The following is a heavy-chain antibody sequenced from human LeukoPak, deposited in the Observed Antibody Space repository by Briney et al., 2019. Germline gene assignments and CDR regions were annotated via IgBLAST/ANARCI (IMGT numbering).Heavy chain of an antibody. CDR3: ASLHPIISSSSSNDY. V-gene: IGHV3-48*01. CDR2: ISSSSSTI. J-gene: IGHJ4*02. CDR1: GFTFSSYS. D-gene: IGHD6-6*01. Sequence: GGSLRLSCAASGFTFSSYSMNWVRQAPGKGLEWVSYISSSSSTIYYADSVKGRFTISRDNAKNSLYLQMNSLRAEDTAVYYCASLHPIISSSSSNDYWGQGTLVTVSS.